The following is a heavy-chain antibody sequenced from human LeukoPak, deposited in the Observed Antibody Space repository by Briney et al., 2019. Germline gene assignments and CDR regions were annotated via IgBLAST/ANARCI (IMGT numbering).Heavy chain of an antibody. J-gene: IGHJ6*03. CDR2: ISWNSGSI. D-gene: IGHD3-22*01. CDR1: GFTFDDYA. CDR3: AKDYYDSSGSHMDV. V-gene: IGHV3-9*01. Sequence: GGSLRLSCAASGFTFDDYAMHWVRQAPGKGLEWVSGISWNSGSIGYADSVKGRFTISRDNAKNSLYLQMNSLRAEDTALYYCAKDYYDSSGSHMDVWGKGTTVTVSS.